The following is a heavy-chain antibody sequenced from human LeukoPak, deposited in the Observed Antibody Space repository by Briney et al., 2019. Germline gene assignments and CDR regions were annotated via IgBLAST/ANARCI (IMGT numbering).Heavy chain of an antibody. J-gene: IGHJ4*02. CDR3: AKSRGSGLFDY. CDR2: IYSGGST. CDR1: GFTVSSNY. V-gene: IGHV3-66*01. Sequence: GGSLRLSCAASGFTVSSNYMSWVRQAPGKGLEWVSVIYSGGSTYYADSVKGRFTISRDNSKNTLYLQMNSLRAEDTAVYYCAKSRGSGLFDYWGQGTLITVAS. D-gene: IGHD3-10*01.